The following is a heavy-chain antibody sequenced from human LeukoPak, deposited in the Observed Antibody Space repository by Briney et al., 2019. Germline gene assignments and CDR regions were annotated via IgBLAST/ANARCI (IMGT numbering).Heavy chain of an antibody. CDR3: ARDRAIAAAGRFVRGHDY. J-gene: IGHJ4*02. D-gene: IGHD6-13*01. CDR1: GFTFNNYN. V-gene: IGHV3-21*01. CDR2: ITSSGTYI. Sequence: GGSLRLSCAASGFTFNNYNMNWVRQAPGKALEWVSSITSSGTYIFYADSVKGRFTISRDNAKNSLYLQINGLGPEDTAVNFCARDRAIAAAGRFVRGHDYWGQGTLVTVSS.